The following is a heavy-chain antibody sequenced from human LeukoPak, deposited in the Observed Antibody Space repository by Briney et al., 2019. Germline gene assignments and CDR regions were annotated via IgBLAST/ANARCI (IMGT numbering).Heavy chain of an antibody. Sequence: GESLMISCKGSGYTFTYWIAWVRQMPGKGLEWMGIIYPGDSDTRYSPSFQGQVTISVDKSISTAYLQWSSLKASDTAMYYCARQDGGGLYYFAYWGQEALVTVSS. D-gene: IGHD4-23*01. CDR1: GYTFTYW. CDR2: IYPGDSDT. J-gene: IGHJ4*02. CDR3: ARQDGGGLYYFAY. V-gene: IGHV5-51*01.